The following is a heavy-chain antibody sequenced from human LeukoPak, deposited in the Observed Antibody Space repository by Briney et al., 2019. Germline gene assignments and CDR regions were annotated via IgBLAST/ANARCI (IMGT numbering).Heavy chain of an antibody. J-gene: IGHJ4*02. CDR2: ISGSGSYI. Sequence: GGSLKLSCAASRFIYSNYDMNWVRQAPGKGLEWVSYISGSGSYIDYADSVKGRFTISRDNAENSLYLQMNSLRAEDTAVYYCARGHSSGYYPKYWGQGTLVTVSS. D-gene: IGHD3-22*01. V-gene: IGHV3-21*05. CDR1: RFIYSNYD. CDR3: ARGHSSGYYPKY.